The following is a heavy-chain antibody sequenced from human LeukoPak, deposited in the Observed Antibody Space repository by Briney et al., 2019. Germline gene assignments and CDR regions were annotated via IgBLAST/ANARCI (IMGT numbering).Heavy chain of an antibody. Sequence: EPSETLSLTCAVYGGSFSGYYWSWIRQPPGKGLEWIGEINHSGGTNYNPSLKSRVTISVDTSKNQFSLKLSSVTAAATAVYYCAREGYSSGTHYWGQGTLVTVSS. CDR2: INHSGGT. D-gene: IGHD6-19*01. J-gene: IGHJ4*02. CDR1: GGSFSGYY. CDR3: AREGYSSGTHY. V-gene: IGHV4-34*01.